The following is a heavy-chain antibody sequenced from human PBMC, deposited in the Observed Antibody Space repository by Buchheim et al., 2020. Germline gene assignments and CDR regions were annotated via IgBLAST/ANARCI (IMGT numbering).Heavy chain of an antibody. CDR2: IYYSGST. CDR3: ARDRLYGYYDSSGTNWFDP. CDR1: GGSISSGGYY. V-gene: IGHV4-31*03. J-gene: IGHJ5*02. Sequence: QVQLQESGPGLVKPSQTLSLTCTVSGGSISSGGYYWSWIRQHPGKGLEWIGYIYYSGSTYYNPSLKSRVTISVDTSKNKFSLKLSSVTAADTAVYYCARDRLYGYYDSSGTNWFDPWGQGTL. D-gene: IGHD3-22*01.